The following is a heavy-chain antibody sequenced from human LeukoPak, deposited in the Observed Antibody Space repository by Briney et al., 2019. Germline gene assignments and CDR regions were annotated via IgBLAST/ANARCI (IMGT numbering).Heavy chain of an antibody. CDR2: IWYDGSNK. CDR3: ARERPPTIAARLRWFDP. V-gene: IGHV3-33*01. CDR1: GFTFSNYG. Sequence: PGGSLRLSCAASGFTFSNYGMCWVRQAPGKGLEWVAIIWYDGSNKYYGDSVKGRFTISRDNSKNTVYLQMNSLRAEDTAVYYCARERPPTIAARLRWFDPWGQGTLVTVSS. J-gene: IGHJ5*02. D-gene: IGHD6-6*01.